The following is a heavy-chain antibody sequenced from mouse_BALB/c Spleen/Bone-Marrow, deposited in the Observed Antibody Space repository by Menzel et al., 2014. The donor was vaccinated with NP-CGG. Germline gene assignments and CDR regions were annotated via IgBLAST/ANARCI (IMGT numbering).Heavy chain of an antibody. J-gene: IGHJ3*01. CDR2: IWAGGST. V-gene: IGHV2-9*02. CDR3: ASMITTAWFAY. Sequence: VKLQESGPGLVAPSQGLSITCAVSGFSLTSYGVHWVRQPPGKGLEWLGVIWAGGSTNYNSALMSRLSISKDNSKSQVFLKMNSLQTDDTAMYYCASMITTAWFAYWGQGTLVTVSA. CDR1: GFSLTSYG. D-gene: IGHD2-4*01.